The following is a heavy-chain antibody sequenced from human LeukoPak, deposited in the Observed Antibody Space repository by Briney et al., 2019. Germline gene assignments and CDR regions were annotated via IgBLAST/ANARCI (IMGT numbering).Heavy chain of an antibody. D-gene: IGHD2-8*01. J-gene: IGHJ4*02. Sequence: GGSLRLSCAGSGFSFSRYWMAWVRQAPGKGLEWVASINQDVSRIHYVDSVKGRFTISRDNAKNSLFLQMNSLRVEDTAVYFCARFKDDVTKFDYWGQGTLVTVSS. V-gene: IGHV3-7*01. CDR1: GFSFSRYW. CDR3: ARFKDDVTKFDY. CDR2: INQDVSRI.